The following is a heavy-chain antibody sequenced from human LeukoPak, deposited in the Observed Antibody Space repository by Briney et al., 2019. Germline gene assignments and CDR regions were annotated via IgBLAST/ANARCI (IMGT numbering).Heavy chain of an antibody. CDR2: IWYDGSNK. CDR3: ARAQGASAFDI. Sequence: GGSLRLSCAASGFTFSSYGMHWVRQAPGKGLEWVAVIWYDGSNKYYADSVKGRFTISRDNSKNTLYLQMNSLRAEDTAVYYCARAQGASAFDIWGQGTMVTVSS. J-gene: IGHJ3*02. V-gene: IGHV3-33*01. CDR1: GFTFSSYG. D-gene: IGHD3-16*01.